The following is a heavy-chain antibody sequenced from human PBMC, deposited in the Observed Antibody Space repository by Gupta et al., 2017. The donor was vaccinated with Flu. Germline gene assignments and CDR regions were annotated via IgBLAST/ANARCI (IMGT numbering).Heavy chain of an antibody. CDR2: ISGSGGST. Sequence: EVQLLESGGGLVQPGGSLRLSCAASGFTFSSYAMSWVRQAPGKGLEWVSAISGSGGSTYYADSVKGRFTISRDNSKNTLYLQMNSLRAEDTAVYYCAKDGIDWNDLSINWFDPWGQGTLVTVSS. CDR3: AKDGIDWNDLSINWFDP. CDR1: GFTFSSYA. D-gene: IGHD1-1*01. J-gene: IGHJ5*02. V-gene: IGHV3-23*01.